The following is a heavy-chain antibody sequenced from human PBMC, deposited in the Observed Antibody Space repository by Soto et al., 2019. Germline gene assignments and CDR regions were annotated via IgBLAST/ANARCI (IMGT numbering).Heavy chain of an antibody. CDR1: GFTFSSYG. CDR2: ISYDGSNK. V-gene: IGHV3-30*18. D-gene: IGHD1-1*01. J-gene: IGHJ3*02. CDR3: AKELEGSGTAFDI. Sequence: GGSLRLSCAASGFTFSSYGMHWVRQAPGKGLEWVAVISYDGSNKYYADSVKGRFTISRDNSKNTLYLQMNSLRAEDTAVYYCAKELEGSGTAFDIWGQGTMVTVSS.